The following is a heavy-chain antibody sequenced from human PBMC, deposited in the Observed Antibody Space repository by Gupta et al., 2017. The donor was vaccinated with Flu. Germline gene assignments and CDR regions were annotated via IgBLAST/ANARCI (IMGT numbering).Heavy chain of an antibody. CDR1: GYTLTHYY. Sequence: QVQLVQSGAEVVKPGASVKVSCKASGYTLTHYYVHWVRQAPGTGLAWMGWIDPNSGGTNYAQKFQGRVTMTRDTSISTAYMDLSRRRSDDTAVYYCARYGEKVYYYVWGSYRPAPPFDLWGRGTLVTGSS. D-gene: IGHD3-16*02. J-gene: IGHJ2*01. CDR3: ARYGEKVYYYVWGSYRPAPPFDL. V-gene: IGHV1-2*02. CDR2: IDPNSGGT.